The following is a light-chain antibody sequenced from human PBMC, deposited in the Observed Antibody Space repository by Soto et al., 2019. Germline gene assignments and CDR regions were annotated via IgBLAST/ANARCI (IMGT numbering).Light chain of an antibody. CDR1: SSDVGGYNY. J-gene: IGLJ2*01. V-gene: IGLV2-14*01. CDR2: EVR. CDR3: SSYTRSSIVL. Sequence: QSVLTLPASVSGSPGQSITISCTGTSSDVGGYNYVSWYQQHPGKAPKLMIYEVRNRPSGVSNRFSGSKSGNTASLTISGVQAEHEAHNYSSSYTRSSIVLFGRGTKLTVL.